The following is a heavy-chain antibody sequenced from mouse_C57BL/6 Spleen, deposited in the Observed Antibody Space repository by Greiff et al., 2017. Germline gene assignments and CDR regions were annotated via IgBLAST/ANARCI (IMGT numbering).Heavy chain of an antibody. CDR1: GFNIKDYY. J-gene: IGHJ2*01. CDR3: TTGVSITTGRFDY. D-gene: IGHD1-1*01. V-gene: IGHV14-1*01. Sequence: VHVKQSGAELVRPGASVKLSCTASGFNIKDYYMHWVKQRPEQGLEWIGRSDPEDGDTEYAPKFQGKATMTADTSSNTAYLQLSSLTSEETAVYYCTTGVSITTGRFDYWGQGTTRTVSS. CDR2: SDPEDGDT.